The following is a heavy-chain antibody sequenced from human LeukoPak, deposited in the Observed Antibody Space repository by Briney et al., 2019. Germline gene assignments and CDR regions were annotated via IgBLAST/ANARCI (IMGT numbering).Heavy chain of an antibody. CDR2: IYHSGST. Sequence: SETLSLTCAVSGGSISSGGYSWSWIRQPPGKGLEWIGYIYHSGSTYYNPSLKSRVTISVDRSKSQISLKLSSVTAADTAVYYCARGGALTYNRRFDPWGQGTLVTVSS. CDR3: ARGGALTYNRRFDP. CDR1: GGSISSGGYS. J-gene: IGHJ5*02. V-gene: IGHV4-30-2*01. D-gene: IGHD1-14*01.